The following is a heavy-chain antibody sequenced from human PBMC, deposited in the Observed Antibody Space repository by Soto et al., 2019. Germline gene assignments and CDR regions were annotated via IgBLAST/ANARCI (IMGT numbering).Heavy chain of an antibody. CDR3: AKRAVAGRNWYFDL. CDR1: GFTFSTYT. Sequence: EVQLLESGGCLVQPGGSLRLSCAASGFTFSTYTMSWVRQAPGKGMECVSAISGTGGSSSYTDSVKGRFTISRDNSTNSLSLQMDSLRAEDTARYYCAKRAVAGRNWYFDLWGRGTLVTVSS. V-gene: IGHV3-23*01. J-gene: IGHJ2*01. D-gene: IGHD6-19*01. CDR2: ISGTGGSS.